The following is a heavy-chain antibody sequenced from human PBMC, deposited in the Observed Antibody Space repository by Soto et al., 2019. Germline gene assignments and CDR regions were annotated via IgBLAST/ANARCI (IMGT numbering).Heavy chain of an antibody. CDR3: ARGFGRFNY. Sequence: EVQLLESGGGLVQPGGSLRLSCGVSGFTFNDFEMNWVRQAPGKGPEWLAYIDGSGATKKYADSVRGRFTISRDNPNNSLFLQMSSLSAADTVIYYCARGFGRFNYWGQGTLVSVSS. CDR1: GFTFNDFE. J-gene: IGHJ4*02. CDR2: IDGSGATK. D-gene: IGHD3-10*01. V-gene: IGHV3-48*03.